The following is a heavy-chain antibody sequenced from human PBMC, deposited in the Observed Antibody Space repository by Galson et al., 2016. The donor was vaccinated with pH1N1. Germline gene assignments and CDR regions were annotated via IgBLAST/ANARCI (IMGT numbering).Heavy chain of an antibody. D-gene: IGHD5-24*01. CDR3: ARHLHVSGFKAIDS. CDR1: GGSISRSN. Sequence: ETLSLTCAVSGGSISRSNWCWIRQSPVKGLEWLGYLYSSGTTTYNPSVASRVSISVGTPKNQFSLNLDFVTAADTAIYYCARHLHVSGFKAIDSWGQGILVTVSS. J-gene: IGHJ4*02. CDR2: LYSSGTT. V-gene: IGHV4-59*08.